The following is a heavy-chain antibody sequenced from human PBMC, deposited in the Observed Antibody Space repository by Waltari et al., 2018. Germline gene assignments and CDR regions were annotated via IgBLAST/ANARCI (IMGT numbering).Heavy chain of an antibody. CDR1: GFTFSSYA. CDR3: AGKVAYPVPSV. J-gene: IGHJ4*02. Sequence: EVQLLESGGGLVQPGGSLRLSCAASGFTFSSYAMSWVRQAPGKGLEWVSVIYSGGSTYYADAVKGRFTISRDNSKNTLYLQMNSLRAEDTAVYYCAGKVAYPVPSVWGQGTLVTVSS. V-gene: IGHV3-23*03. CDR2: IYSGGST. D-gene: IGHD2-15*01.